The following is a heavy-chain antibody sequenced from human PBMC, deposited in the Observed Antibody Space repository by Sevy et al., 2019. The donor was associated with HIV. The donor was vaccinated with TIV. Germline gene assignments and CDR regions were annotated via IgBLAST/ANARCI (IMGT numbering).Heavy chain of an antibody. CDR3: TTEGAD. CDR1: GFIFSDAW. Sequence: GGSLRLSCAASGFIFSDAWLSWVRQGPGKGLEWVGRVRSKGDGGTEEDATPVKGRFIIARDDSKNMLYLQMNNLKIEDTGVYYCTTEGADWGQGTRVTVSS. J-gene: IGHJ4*02. CDR2: VRSKGDGGTE. V-gene: IGHV3-15*01.